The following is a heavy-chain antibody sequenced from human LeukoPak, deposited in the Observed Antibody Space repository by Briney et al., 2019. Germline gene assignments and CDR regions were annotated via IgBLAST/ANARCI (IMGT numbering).Heavy chain of an antibody. D-gene: IGHD6-6*01. Sequence: GGSLRLSCAASGFTFSSYEMNWVRQAPGKGLEWVSYISSSGSTIYYADSVRGRFTISRDNAKNSLYLQMSSLRAEDTAVYYCARVLAARLSDYWGQGTLVTVSS. CDR1: GFTFSSYE. J-gene: IGHJ4*02. V-gene: IGHV3-48*03. CDR3: ARVLAARLSDY. CDR2: ISSSGSTI.